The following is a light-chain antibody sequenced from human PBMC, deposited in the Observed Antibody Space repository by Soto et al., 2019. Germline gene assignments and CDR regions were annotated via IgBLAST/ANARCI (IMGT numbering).Light chain of an antibody. V-gene: IGKV1-39*01. CDR3: QQSYSTPQT. J-gene: IGKJ1*01. Sequence: DIQMTQSPSSLSASVGDRVTITCRASQSISSYLNWYQQKPGKAPKLLIYAASSLQSGVPSRFSGSGSGTDFPLTISSLQPEDFATYYCQQSYSTPQTFGQGTKVDIK. CDR2: AAS. CDR1: QSISSY.